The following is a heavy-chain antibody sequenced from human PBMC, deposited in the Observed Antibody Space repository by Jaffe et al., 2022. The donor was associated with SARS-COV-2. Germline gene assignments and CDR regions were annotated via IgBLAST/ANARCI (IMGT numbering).Heavy chain of an antibody. V-gene: IGHV1-3*01. CDR1: GYTFRNFA. Sequence: QVQLVQSEAEVKKPGASVRVSCKASGYTFRNFAMHWVRQAPGQRLEWMGWINAGSGHTEYSQKFQGRVTIARDTSASAAYMELSSLRSEDTAVYYCARDYDFRPGLWSYFDNWGQGTLVTVSS. CDR3: ARDYDFRPGLWSYFDN. J-gene: IGHJ4*02. D-gene: IGHD3-3*01. CDR2: INAGSGHT.